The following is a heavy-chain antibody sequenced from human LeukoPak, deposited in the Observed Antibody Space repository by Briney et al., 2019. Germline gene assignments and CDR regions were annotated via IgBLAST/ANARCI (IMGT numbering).Heavy chain of an antibody. J-gene: IGHJ6*02. CDR1: GFTFSSYS. CDR2: ISSSSSTI. D-gene: IGHD2-15*01. CDR3: ARDRYCSGGSCYFGMDV. V-gene: IGHV3-48*02. Sequence: GGSLRLSCAASGFTFSSYSMNWVRQAPGKGLVWVSYISSSSSTIYYADSVKGRFTISRDNAKNSLYLQMNSLRDEDTAVYYCARDRYCSGGSCYFGMDVWGQGTTVTVSS.